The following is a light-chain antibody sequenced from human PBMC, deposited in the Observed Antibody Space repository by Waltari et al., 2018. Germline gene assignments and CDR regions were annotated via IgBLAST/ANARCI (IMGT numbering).Light chain of an antibody. J-gene: IGLJ2*01. V-gene: IGLV2-8*01. CDR1: STDVGGYNY. CDR3: NSYAGSNTVV. Sequence: QSALTQPPSASGSPGQSVTISCTGTSTDVGGYNYVSWYQQHSGKAPKLMIYEVTTRPSGVPDRFSGPKSGNTASLTVSGLQADDEADYYCNSYAGSNTVVFGGGTKLTVL. CDR2: EVT.